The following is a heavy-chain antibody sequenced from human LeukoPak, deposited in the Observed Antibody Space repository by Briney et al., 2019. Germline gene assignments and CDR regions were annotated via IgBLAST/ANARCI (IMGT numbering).Heavy chain of an antibody. D-gene: IGHD3-22*01. CDR1: GGSFSSYY. CDR3: ARVTGYMIEDHFDY. V-gene: IGHV4-59*01. J-gene: IGHJ4*02. Sequence: SETLSLTCAVYGGSFSSYYWSWIRQPPGKGLEWIGYIYYSGSTNYNPSLKSRVTISVDTSKNQFSLKLRSVTAADTAVYYCARVTGYMIEDHFDYWGQGTLVTVSS. CDR2: IYYSGST.